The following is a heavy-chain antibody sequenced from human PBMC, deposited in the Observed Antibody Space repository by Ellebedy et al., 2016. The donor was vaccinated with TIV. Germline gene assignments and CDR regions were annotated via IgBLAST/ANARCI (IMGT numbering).Heavy chain of an antibody. V-gene: IGHV3-66*01. J-gene: IGHJ5*02. Sequence: PGGSLRLSCAASGFTFSSYGMSWVRQAPGKGLEWVSVIYSGGSTYYADSVKGRFTISRDNSKNTLYLQMNSLRAEDTAVYYCARDSITMVRGVLGFDPWGQGTLVTVSS. CDR2: IYSGGST. CDR3: ARDSITMVRGVLGFDP. CDR1: GFTFSSYG. D-gene: IGHD3-10*01.